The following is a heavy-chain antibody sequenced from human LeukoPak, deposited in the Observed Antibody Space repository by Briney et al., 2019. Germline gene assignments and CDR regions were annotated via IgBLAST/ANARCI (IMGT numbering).Heavy chain of an antibody. CDR2: INHSGGT. V-gene: IGHV4-34*01. CDR3: ARAPTGDY. Sequence: SETLSLTCAVYGGSFSGYYWSWIRQPPGKGLEWIGEINHSGGTNYNPSLKSRVTISVDTSKNQFSLKLSSVTAADTAVYYCARAPTGDYWGQGTLVTVSS. J-gene: IGHJ4*02. CDR1: GGSFSGYY. D-gene: IGHD4-17*01.